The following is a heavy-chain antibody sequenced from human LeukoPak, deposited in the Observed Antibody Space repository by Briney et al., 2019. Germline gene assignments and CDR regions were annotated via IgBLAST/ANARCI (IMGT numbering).Heavy chain of an antibody. Sequence: RPGRSLRLSCAASGFTFSSYWMSWVRQAPGKGLEWVANIKQDGSEKYYVDSVKGRFTISRDNAKNSLYLQMNSLRAEDTAVYYCASELWFGEIGYWGQGTLVTVSS. CDR1: GFTFSSYW. CDR2: IKQDGSEK. CDR3: ASELWFGEIGY. D-gene: IGHD3-10*01. V-gene: IGHV3-7*04. J-gene: IGHJ4*02.